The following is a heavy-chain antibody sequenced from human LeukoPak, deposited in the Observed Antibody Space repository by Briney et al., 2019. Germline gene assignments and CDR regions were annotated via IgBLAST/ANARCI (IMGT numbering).Heavy chain of an antibody. CDR2: IIPIFGAA. Sequence: SVKVSCKASGGTFSSYAISWVRQAPGQGLEWMGGIIPIFGAANYAQKFQGRVTITADESTSTAYMELSSLRSEDTAVYYCAWRQQLALGGFDYWGQGTLVTVSS. CDR1: GGTFSSYA. D-gene: IGHD6-13*01. CDR3: AWRQQLALGGFDY. V-gene: IGHV1-69*13. J-gene: IGHJ4*02.